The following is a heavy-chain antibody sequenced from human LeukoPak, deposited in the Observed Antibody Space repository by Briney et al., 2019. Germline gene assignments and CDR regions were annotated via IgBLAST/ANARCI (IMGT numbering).Heavy chain of an antibody. CDR2: IRYDGSNK. V-gene: IGHV3-30*02. D-gene: IGHD6-19*01. CDR1: GFTFSSYG. Sequence: GGSLRLSCAASGFTFSSYGMHWVRQAPGKGLEWVAFIRYDGSNKYYADSVKGRFTISRDNSKNTLYLQMNSLRAEDTAVYYCAKDYLSRWKFDYWGQGTLVTVSS. J-gene: IGHJ4*02. CDR3: AKDYLSRWKFDY.